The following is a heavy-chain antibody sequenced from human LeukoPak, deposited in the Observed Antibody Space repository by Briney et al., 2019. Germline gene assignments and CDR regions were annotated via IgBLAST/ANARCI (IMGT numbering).Heavy chain of an antibody. D-gene: IGHD3-16*01. J-gene: IGHJ5*02. CDR2: ITGDGSDI. Sequence: GGSLRLSCEASGFTLNKYWMHWVRQAPGKGLVWVSRITGDGSDIAYADSVKGRFTVSRDNGKNSLYLDMNSLTVEDTGLYYCARDGINWADRWGQGTLVTVSS. V-gene: IGHV3-74*01. CDR1: GFTLNKYW. CDR3: ARDGINWADR.